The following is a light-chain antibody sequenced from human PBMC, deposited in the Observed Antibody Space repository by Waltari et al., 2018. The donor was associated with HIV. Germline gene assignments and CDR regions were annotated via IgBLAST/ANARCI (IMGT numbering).Light chain of an antibody. CDR2: AAT. V-gene: IGKV1-39*01. CDR3: QQALRTPLN. CDR1: DTLDNC. J-gene: IGKJ4*01. Sequence: DIQMTQSPSSLSASVGDRVTITCRASDTLDNCLNWYQQKPGKAPNLLIFAATTLKDGVSSRFSGSGSGTDYNLTISSLQPEDFATYFCQQALRTPLNFGGGT.